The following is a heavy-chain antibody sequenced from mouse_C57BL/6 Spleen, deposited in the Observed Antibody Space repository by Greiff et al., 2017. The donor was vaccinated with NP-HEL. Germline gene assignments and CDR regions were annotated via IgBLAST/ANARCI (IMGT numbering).Heavy chain of an antibody. CDR2: ISSGGDYI. CDR3: TRDLRYICAY. CDR1: GFTFSSYA. J-gene: IGHJ3*01. Sequence: EVKLEESGEGLVKPGGSLKLSCAASGFTFSSYAMSWVRQTPEKRLEWVAYISSGGDYIYYADTVKGRFTISRDNARNTLYLQMSSLKSEDTAMYYCTRDLRYICAYWGQGTLVTVSA. D-gene: IGHD1-1*01. V-gene: IGHV5-9-1*02.